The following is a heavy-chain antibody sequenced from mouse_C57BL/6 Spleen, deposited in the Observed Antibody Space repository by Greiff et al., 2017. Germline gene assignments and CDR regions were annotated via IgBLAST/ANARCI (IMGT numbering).Heavy chain of an antibody. V-gene: IGHV1-61*01. Sequence: VQLQQPGAELVRPGSSVKLSCKASGYTFTSYWMDWVKQRPGQGLEWIGNIYPSDSETHYNQKFKDKATLTVDKSSSTAYMQLSSLTSEDSAVYYCARGGVYYDAMDYWGQGTSVTVSS. CDR3: ARGGVYYDAMDY. D-gene: IGHD2-1*01. CDR1: GYTFTSYW. J-gene: IGHJ4*01. CDR2: IYPSDSET.